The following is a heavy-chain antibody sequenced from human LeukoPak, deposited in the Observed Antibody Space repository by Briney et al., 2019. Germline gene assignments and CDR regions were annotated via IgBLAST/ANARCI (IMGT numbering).Heavy chain of an antibody. Sequence: ASVKVSCKASGYTFTSYGISWVRQAPGQGLEWMGWISAYNGNTNYAPKLQGRVTMTTDTSTSTAYMELRSLRSDDTAVYYCARSIGVGDYYYYMDVWGKGTTVTVSS. CDR1: GYTFTSYG. CDR2: ISAYNGNT. D-gene: IGHD3-10*01. V-gene: IGHV1-18*01. CDR3: ARSIGVGDYYYYMDV. J-gene: IGHJ6*03.